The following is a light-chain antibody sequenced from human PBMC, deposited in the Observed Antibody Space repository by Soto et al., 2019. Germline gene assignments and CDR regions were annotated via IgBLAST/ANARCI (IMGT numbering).Light chain of an antibody. CDR3: QQRHIWPIT. J-gene: IGKJ5*01. CDR1: QSISTY. V-gene: IGKV3D-15*01. Sequence: EIVLTQSPGTLSVSPGYRVTLSCRPHQSISTYLACYQHNPGQAPKLLIHAGSTRATGIPARISGSGSGTEFTLTISSLQAEDSAVYYCQQRHIWPITFGQGTRLEIK. CDR2: AGS.